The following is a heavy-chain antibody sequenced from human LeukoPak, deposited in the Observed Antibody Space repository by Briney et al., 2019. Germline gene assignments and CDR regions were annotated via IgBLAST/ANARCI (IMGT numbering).Heavy chain of an antibody. D-gene: IGHD4-17*01. Sequence: GGSLRLSCAASGFTFSSYAMSWVRQAPGKGLEWVSAISGSGGSTYYADSVKGRFTISRDNSKNTLYLQMNSLRAEDTAVYYCAKDGAFGSSFYGDSIFYFDYWGQGTLVTVSS. V-gene: IGHV3-23*01. CDR1: GFTFSSYA. J-gene: IGHJ4*02. CDR3: AKDGAFGSSFYGDSIFYFDY. CDR2: ISGSGGST.